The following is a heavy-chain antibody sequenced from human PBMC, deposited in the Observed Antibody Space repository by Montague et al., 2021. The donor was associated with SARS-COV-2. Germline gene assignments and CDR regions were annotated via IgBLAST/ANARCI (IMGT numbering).Heavy chain of an antibody. J-gene: IGHJ3*02. CDR1: GGSISSSSYY. D-gene: IGHD6-13*01. CDR2: IYYSGST. V-gene: IGHV4-39*01. Sequence: SETLSFTCTVSGGSISSSSYYWGWIRQPPGKGLEWIGSIYYSGSTYYNPPLKSRVTRSVDTSKNQFSLKLSSVTAADTAVYYCAGSPPGIAAAGTVAAFDIWGQGTMVTVSS. CDR3: AGSPPGIAAAGTVAAFDI.